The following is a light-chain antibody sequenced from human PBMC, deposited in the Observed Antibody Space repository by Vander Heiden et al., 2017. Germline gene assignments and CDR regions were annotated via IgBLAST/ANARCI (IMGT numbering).Light chain of an antibody. V-gene: IGKV3-20*01. CDR1: QRVSAGY. Sequence: ENVLTQSPGTLSLSPGERATLSCRASQRVSAGYLAWYQQKPGQAPRLLIYGASSRATGIPDRFSGSGSGTDFTLTISRLEPEDFAVYYCQQYGDSATFGGGTRVEIK. J-gene: IGKJ4*01. CDR2: GAS. CDR3: QQYGDSAT.